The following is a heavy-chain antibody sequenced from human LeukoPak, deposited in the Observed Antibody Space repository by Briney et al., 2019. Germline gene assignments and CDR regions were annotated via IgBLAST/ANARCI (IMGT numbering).Heavy chain of an antibody. D-gene: IGHD3-10*01. J-gene: IGHJ2*01. V-gene: IGHV4-38-2*02. CDR3: ARRTRVGWYFDL. Sequence: SETLSLTCSVSGYSIKSDYFWAWIRQPPGKGPEWIGSIHHGGTTYYNPSLKNRVTISVDTSKNQFSLKLSSVTAADTAVYYCARRTRVGWYFDLWGRGTPVTVSS. CDR2: IHHGGTT. CDR1: GYSIKSDYF.